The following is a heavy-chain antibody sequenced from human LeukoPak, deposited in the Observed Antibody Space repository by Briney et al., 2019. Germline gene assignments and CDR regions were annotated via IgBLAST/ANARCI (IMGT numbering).Heavy chain of an antibody. D-gene: IGHD6-19*01. Sequence: ASVKVSCKASGYTLTGYYMHWVRQAPGQGLEWMGWINPNSGGTNYAQKFQGRVTITRDTSISTAYMELSRLRSDDTAVYYCARAVAGRYHFDYWGQGTLVTVSS. J-gene: IGHJ4*02. CDR1: GYTLTGYY. CDR3: ARAVAGRYHFDY. CDR2: INPNSGGT. V-gene: IGHV1-2*02.